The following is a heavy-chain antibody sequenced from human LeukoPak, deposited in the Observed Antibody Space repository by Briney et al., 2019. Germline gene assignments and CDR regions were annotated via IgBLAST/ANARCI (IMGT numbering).Heavy chain of an antibody. CDR2: IYSGGST. D-gene: IGHD1-26*01. V-gene: IGHV3-53*05. CDR3: ASPIVGAAYFDY. Sequence: GGSLRLSCAASGFTVSSNYMSWVRQAPGKGLEWVSVIYSGGSTYYADSVKGRFTISRDNSKNTLYLQMNSLRAEDTAVYYCASPIVGAAYFDYWGQGTLVTVSS. CDR1: GFTVSSNY. J-gene: IGHJ4*02.